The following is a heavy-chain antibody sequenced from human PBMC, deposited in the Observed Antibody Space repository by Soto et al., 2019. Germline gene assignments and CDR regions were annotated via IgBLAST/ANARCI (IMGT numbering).Heavy chain of an antibody. D-gene: IGHD6-19*01. Sequence: QVQLQESGPGLVKPSQTLSLTCTVSGASISSGGYYWSWIRQHPGKGLEWIGYIYDSESTYYNPSLKSRFTISVDMSKNQFSLKLSSVTATDTAVYYCARHHMAATDMYFDYWGQGTLVTASS. CDR2: IYDSEST. J-gene: IGHJ4*02. V-gene: IGHV4-31*03. CDR3: ARHHMAATDMYFDY. CDR1: GASISSGGYY.